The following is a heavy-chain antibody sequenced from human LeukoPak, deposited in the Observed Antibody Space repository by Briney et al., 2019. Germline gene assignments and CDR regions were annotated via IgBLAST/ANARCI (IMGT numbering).Heavy chain of an antibody. D-gene: IGHD1-26*01. Sequence: SETLSLTCTVSGGSLSSYYWNWIRQPPGKGLEWIGYIYSSGSTNYNASLKSRVTISVDTSKHQFSLKLSSVTAADTAVYYCAREGVGATDDALDIWGQGTMGTVSS. V-gene: IGHV4-59*13. CDR3: AREGVGATDDALDI. CDR2: IYSSGST. CDR1: GGSLSSYY. J-gene: IGHJ3*02.